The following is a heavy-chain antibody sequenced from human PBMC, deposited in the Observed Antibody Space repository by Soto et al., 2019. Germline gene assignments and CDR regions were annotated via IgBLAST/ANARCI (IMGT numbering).Heavy chain of an antibody. CDR2: IDYYGNT. J-gene: IGHJ4*02. D-gene: IGHD4-4*01. Sequence: QLQLQESGPGLVKPSETLSLSCSVSGDSTSNSNYYWGWIRQPPGRGLEWVGSIDYYGNTYYNPSVKGRVSIPVDTSKSQFSGRLTSVTAADTAVYYCVRGGKYRLQETYYFDYWGQGALVTVSS. CDR3: VRGGKYRLQETYYFDY. V-gene: IGHV4-39*01. CDR1: GDSTSNSNYY.